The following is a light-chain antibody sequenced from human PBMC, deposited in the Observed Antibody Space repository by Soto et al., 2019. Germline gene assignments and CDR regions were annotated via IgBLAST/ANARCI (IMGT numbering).Light chain of an antibody. J-gene: IGLJ1*01. CDR1: SSNIGAGYD. CDR2: GNN. V-gene: IGLV1-40*01. CDR3: QSYDSSLSAYV. Sequence: QSALTQPPSVSGAPGQRVTISCTGSSSNIGAGYDVHWYQQLPGTAPKLLIYGNNNRPSGVPDGFSGSKSDTSASLAITELQAEDEADYSCQSYDSSLSAYVFGRGTKVTAL.